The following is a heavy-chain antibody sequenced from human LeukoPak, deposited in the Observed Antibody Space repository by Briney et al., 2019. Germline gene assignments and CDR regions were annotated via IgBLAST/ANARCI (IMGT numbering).Heavy chain of an antibody. CDR3: ARDDGDSPFDY. CDR2: INPNSGAT. Sequence: ASVKVSCKASGYTFTGYYMHWVRQAPGEGVEWMGRINPNSGATNYAQKFQGRLTMTRHTSISTAYMELSRLRSDDTAVYYCARDDGDSPFDYWGQGTLVTVSS. D-gene: IGHD4-17*01. V-gene: IGHV1-2*06. CDR1: GYTFTGYY. J-gene: IGHJ4*02.